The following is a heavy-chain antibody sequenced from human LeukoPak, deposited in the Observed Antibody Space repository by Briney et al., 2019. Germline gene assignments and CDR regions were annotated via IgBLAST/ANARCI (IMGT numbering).Heavy chain of an antibody. V-gene: IGHV3-48*02. CDR1: GFTFTDYP. CDR3: ARDQRFAFDY. J-gene: IGHJ4*02. Sequence: PGGSLRLPCAASGFTFTDYPMNWVRQAPGRGLEWVANIRTSAASAYNTNYADSVQGRVIISRDDAKKTQYLHMNGLRDDDTAVYYCARDQRFAFDYWGQGILVTVSS. CDR2: IRTSAASAYNT. D-gene: IGHD3-16*01.